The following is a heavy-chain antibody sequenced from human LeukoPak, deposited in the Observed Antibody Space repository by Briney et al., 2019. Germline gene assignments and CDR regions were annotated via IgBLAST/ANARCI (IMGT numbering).Heavy chain of an antibody. CDR3: AKDLISSSWSLDY. D-gene: IGHD6-13*01. Sequence: PGGSLRLSCAASGFTFSSYGMHWVRQAPGKGLEWVAVISYDGSNKYYADSVKGRFTISRDNSKNTLYLQMNSLRAEDTAVYYCAKDLISSSWSLDYWGQGTLVTVSS. V-gene: IGHV3-30*18. CDR1: GFTFSSYG. CDR2: ISYDGSNK. J-gene: IGHJ4*02.